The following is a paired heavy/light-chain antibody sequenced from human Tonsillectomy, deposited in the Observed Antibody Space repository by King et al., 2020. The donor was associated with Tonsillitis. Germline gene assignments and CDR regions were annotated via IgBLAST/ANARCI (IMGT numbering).Heavy chain of an antibody. CDR1: GFTFTNSA. CDR3: AMFYYDGNDGDSHRASYDGALDI. D-gene: IGHD3-22*01. CDR2: IVLLTGDT. V-gene: IGHV1-58*01. Sequence: QMQLVQSGPEVEEPGTSVKVSCKASGFTFTNSAVQWVRQARGQRLEWMGWIVLLTGDTDYAQKFQDRVTFTRDMSTSTAYMEMSGLRSEDTAVYYCAMFYYDGNDGDSHRASYDGALDIWGQGTMVSVSS. J-gene: IGHJ3*02.
Light chain of an antibody. CDR3: SAWDSSLSAWV. J-gene: IGLJ3*02. CDR1: NNNIGNLG. V-gene: IGLV10-54*01. Sequence: QAGLTQPPSMSKGLRLTATLTCIGNNNNIGNLGAAWLQHHQGHPPKLLSYRNNNRPSGISDRFSASRSGNTASLTITGLQPEDEADYYCSAWDSSLSAWVFGGGTKLTVL. CDR2: RNN.